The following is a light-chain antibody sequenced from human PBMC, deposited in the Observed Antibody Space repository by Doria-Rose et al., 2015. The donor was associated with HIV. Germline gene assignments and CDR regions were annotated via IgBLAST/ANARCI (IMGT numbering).Light chain of an antibody. J-gene: IGKJ1*01. Sequence: IVMTQSPGTLSLSPGERATLSCRASQSFSSTHLAWYQQKPGQAPSLHIYDGSTRATGIQDRFSASGSGTDFTLTINRLEPEDFALYYCHQYGTSWTFGQGTKVEI. CDR1: QSFSSTH. V-gene: IGKV3-20*01. CDR3: HQYGTSWT. CDR2: DGS.